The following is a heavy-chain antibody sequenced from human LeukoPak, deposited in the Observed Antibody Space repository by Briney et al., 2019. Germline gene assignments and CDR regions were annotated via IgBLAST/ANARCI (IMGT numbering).Heavy chain of an antibody. J-gene: IGHJ4*02. Sequence: SETLSLTCTVSGGSISSYYWSWIRQPPGKGLEWIGDIYYSGSTNYNPSLKSRVTISVDTSKNQLSLKLSSVTAADTAVYYCARYTPLGRAFDYWGQGTLVTVSS. D-gene: IGHD3-16*01. CDR1: GGSISSYY. V-gene: IGHV4-59*01. CDR3: ARYTPLGRAFDY. CDR2: IYYSGST.